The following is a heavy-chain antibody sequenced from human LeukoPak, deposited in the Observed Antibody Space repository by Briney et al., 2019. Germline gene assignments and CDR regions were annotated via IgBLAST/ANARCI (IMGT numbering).Heavy chain of an antibody. CDR1: GFTVSSKY. Sequence: GGSLRLSCAASGFTVSSKYMSWVRQAPGKGLEWVSVIYSDGSTSYADSVQGRFTISRDNSKNTVYLQMNSLRVEDTAVYYCVRDDGVAPYGYWGQGTLVTVSS. D-gene: IGHD3-10*01. CDR3: VRDDGVAPYGY. V-gene: IGHV3-66*01. J-gene: IGHJ4*02. CDR2: IYSDGST.